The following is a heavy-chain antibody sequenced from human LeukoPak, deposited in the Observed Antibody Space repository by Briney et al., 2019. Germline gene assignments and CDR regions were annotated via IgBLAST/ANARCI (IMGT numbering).Heavy chain of an antibody. CDR3: ARAYHDFGGNSECLDY. V-gene: IGHV3-13*01. D-gene: IGHD4-23*01. CDR2: IGTAGDA. CDR1: GFTFSRYD. Sequence: PGGSLRLSCAASGFTFSRYDMHWVRQATGKGLEWVSGIGTAGDAYYPGSVKGQFTISRENAKNSLYLQMNSLRAGDTAVYYCARAYHDFGGNSECLDYWGQGTLVTVSS. J-gene: IGHJ4*02.